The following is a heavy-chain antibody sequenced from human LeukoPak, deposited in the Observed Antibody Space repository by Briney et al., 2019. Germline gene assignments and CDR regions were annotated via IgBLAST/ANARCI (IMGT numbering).Heavy chain of an antibody. Sequence: GGSLRLSCAASGFTFDDYAMHWVRQAPGKGLEWVSGISWNSGSIGYADSVKGRFTISRDNAKNSLYLQMNSLRAEDTALYYCAKDITMVRGVISPIFDYWGQGTLVTVSS. J-gene: IGHJ4*02. CDR2: ISWNSGSI. D-gene: IGHD3-10*01. CDR1: GFTFDDYA. CDR3: AKDITMVRGVISPIFDY. V-gene: IGHV3-9*01.